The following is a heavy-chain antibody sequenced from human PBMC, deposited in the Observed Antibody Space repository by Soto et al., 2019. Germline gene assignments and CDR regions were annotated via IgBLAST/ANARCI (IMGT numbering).Heavy chain of an antibody. V-gene: IGHV1-18*04. CDR2: ISADNGNT. J-gene: IGHJ6*02. CDR1: GYTLTSYG. CDR3: ARDPAPYYNILSGYYNYYFYTMDV. D-gene: IGHD3-9*01. Sequence: GASVKVSCKASGYTLTSYGISWVRQAPGQGLEWMGWISADNGNTDYAQKFQGRVTMTTDTSTTTAYMELRSLRSDDTAVYYCARDPAPYYNILSGYYNYYFYTMDVGGQGT.